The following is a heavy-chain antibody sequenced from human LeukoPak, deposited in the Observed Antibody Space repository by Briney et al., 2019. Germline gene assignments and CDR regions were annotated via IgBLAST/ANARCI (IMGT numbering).Heavy chain of an antibody. CDR3: ARLIYGSSGYYLLLTAFDI. D-gene: IGHD3-22*01. V-gene: IGHV4-39*01. CDR1: GGSISSSSYY. J-gene: IGHJ3*02. CDR2: IYYSGST. Sequence: SSETLSLTCTVSGGSISSSSYYWGWIRQPPGKGLEWIGSIYYSGSTYYNPSLKSRVTISVDTSKNQFSLKLSSVTAADTAVYYCARLIYGSSGYYLLLTAFDIWGQGTMVTASS.